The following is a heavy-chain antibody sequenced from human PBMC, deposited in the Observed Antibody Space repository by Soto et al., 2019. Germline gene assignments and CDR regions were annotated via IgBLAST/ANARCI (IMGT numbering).Heavy chain of an antibody. J-gene: IGHJ4*02. Sequence: QVQLQESGPGLVKPSETLSLNCTVSVGPISSYYWSWIRQSPGKGLEWIGYIYYSGSTNYKPSLKSRVNISVDTFKNQFSLELSSVTAADPEVYYCARGSSGWPPRLDYWGQGTLVTVSS. CDR3: ARGSSGWPPRLDY. D-gene: IGHD6-19*01. V-gene: IGHV4-59*01. CDR1: VGPISSYY. CDR2: IYYSGST.